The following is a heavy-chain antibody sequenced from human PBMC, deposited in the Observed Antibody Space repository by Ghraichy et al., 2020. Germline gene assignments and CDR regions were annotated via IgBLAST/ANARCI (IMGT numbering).Heavy chain of an antibody. CDR1: GFTVSSNY. CDR3: AREISHHYYGMDV. J-gene: IGHJ6*02. CDR2: IYSGGST. Sequence: GGSLRLSCAASGFTVSSNYMSWVRQAPGKGLEWVSVIYSGGSTYYADSVKGRFTISRDNSKNTLYLQMNSLRAEDTAVYYCAREISHHYYGMDVWGQGTTVTVSS. V-gene: IGHV3-53*01.